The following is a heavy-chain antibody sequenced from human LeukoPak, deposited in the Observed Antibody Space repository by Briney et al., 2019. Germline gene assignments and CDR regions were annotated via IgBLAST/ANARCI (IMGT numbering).Heavy chain of an antibody. CDR1: VGSITTHY. Sequence: SETLSLTCSISVGSITTHYWIGIRQPPGKGLEWIGYVLYSGITNYNPSLRGRITISVDTSQNQFSLSLRSVTAADTAVYYCARDLTTVTKGFDLWGQGTMVTVSS. D-gene: IGHD4-17*01. V-gene: IGHV4-59*11. CDR3: ARDLTTVTKGFDL. J-gene: IGHJ3*01. CDR2: VLYSGIT.